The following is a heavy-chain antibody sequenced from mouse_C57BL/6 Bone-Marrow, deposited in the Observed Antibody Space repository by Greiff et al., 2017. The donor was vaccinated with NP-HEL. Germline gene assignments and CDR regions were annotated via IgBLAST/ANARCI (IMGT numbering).Heavy chain of an antibody. Sequence: QVQLKESGAELMKPGASVKLSCKATGYTFTGYWIEWVKQRPGHGLEWIGEILPGSGSTNYNEKFKGKATFTADTSSNTAYMQRSSLTTEDSAIYDGARTYYDYDCWYFDVWGTGTTVTVSS. CDR1: GYTFTGYW. V-gene: IGHV1-9*01. D-gene: IGHD2-4*01. CDR3: ARTYYDYDCWYFDV. CDR2: ILPGSGST. J-gene: IGHJ1*03.